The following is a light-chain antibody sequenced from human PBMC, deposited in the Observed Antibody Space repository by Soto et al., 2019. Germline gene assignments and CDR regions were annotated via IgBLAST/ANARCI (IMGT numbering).Light chain of an antibody. CDR3: HQRNT. J-gene: IGKJ5*01. Sequence: VLTQSPVTLSLSPGDRATLSCRASQSVSTYLAWYPQVPGHPPRLLIFDTTNRAAGIPPGFSGSRSVTNFTLTISRVEPEDFALNNCHQRNTFGQGTRLEIK. CDR2: DTT. CDR1: QSVSTY. V-gene: IGKV3-11*01.